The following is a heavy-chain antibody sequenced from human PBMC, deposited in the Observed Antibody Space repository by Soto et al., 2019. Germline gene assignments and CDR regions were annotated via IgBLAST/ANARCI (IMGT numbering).Heavy chain of an antibody. CDR3: ARVLYGSGTNWFDP. J-gene: IGHJ5*02. CDR1: GFTFSDYY. CDR2: ISISGTSV. Sequence: QVQLVESGGGLVKPGGSLRLSCTASGFTFSDYYMGWIRQAPGEGLEYMSYISISGTSVYYADSVNGRFTISRDNTRNSLYLQMNSLSAEDTAMYYCARVLYGSGTNWFDPWGQGALVTVSS. D-gene: IGHD3-10*01. V-gene: IGHV3-11*01.